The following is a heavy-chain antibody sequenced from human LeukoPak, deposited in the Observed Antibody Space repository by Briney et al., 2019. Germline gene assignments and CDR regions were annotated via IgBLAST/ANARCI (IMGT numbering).Heavy chain of an antibody. CDR1: GYIFTNYW. J-gene: IGHJ4*02. Sequence: GESLKISCKGSGYIFTNYWIGWVRQMPGKGLEWKGIIYPGDSETRYSPSFQGQVTISADKSISTAYLHWSSLKASDTAIYYCARSNIQLWFLDSWGQGTLVTVSS. V-gene: IGHV5-51*01. CDR3: ARSNIQLWFLDS. D-gene: IGHD5-18*01. CDR2: IYPGDSET.